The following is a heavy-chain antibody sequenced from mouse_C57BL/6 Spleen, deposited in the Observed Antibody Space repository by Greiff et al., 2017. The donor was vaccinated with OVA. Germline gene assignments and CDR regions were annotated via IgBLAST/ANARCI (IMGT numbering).Heavy chain of an antibody. V-gene: IGHV14-2*01. D-gene: IGHD6-5*01. CDR2: INTEDGET. CDR1: GFNIKDYY. Sequence: VQLLQSGAELVKPGASVKLSCTASGFNIKDYYMHWVQQRTEQGLEWIGRINTEDGETKYAAKVQGKATITADTYTNTAYLLLSSLTSKDTSVYNCARGAYCDEGYDAMDYWGQGTSATVSS. J-gene: IGHJ4*01. CDR3: ARGAYCDEGYDAMDY.